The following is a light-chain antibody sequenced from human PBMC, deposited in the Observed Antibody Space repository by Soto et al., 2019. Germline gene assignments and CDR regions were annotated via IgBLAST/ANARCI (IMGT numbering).Light chain of an antibody. J-gene: IGKJ1*01. V-gene: IGKV3-15*01. CDR1: QFVSTR. Sequence: EIVVTQSPATLSASPGERVTLTCRASQFVSTRLAWYQQRPGQVPRLLIYDAYTRALGISARFSGSGSGTEFTLTISSLQSDDFALYYCQEYFQWPPGMFGPGTTVDSK. CDR3: QEYFQWPPGM. CDR2: DAY.